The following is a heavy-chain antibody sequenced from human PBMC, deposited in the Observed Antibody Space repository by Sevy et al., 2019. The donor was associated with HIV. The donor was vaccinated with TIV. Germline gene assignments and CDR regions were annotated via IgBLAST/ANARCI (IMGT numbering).Heavy chain of an antibody. J-gene: IGHJ5*02. V-gene: IGHV4-59*01. CDR1: GGSISAYY. Sequence: ETLSLTCTVSGGSISAYYWSWIRQPPGKPLEYIGYIYYTGSTNYNPSLKSRVTISVDTSKNQFSLKLNSVTAADTAVYFWARAPPVRSGDDSLNWFDPWGQGTLVTVSS. D-gene: IGHD5-12*01. CDR3: ARAPPVRSGDDSLNWFDP. CDR2: IYYTGST.